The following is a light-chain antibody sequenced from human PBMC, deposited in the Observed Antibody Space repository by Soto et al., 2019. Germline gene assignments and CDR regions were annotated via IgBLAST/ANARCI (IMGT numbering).Light chain of an antibody. V-gene: IGKV1-27*01. J-gene: IGKJ1*01. Sequence: DIQMTQSPSSLSASVGDRVTITCRASQGISNYLAWYQQKPGKVPKLLIYAASTLQSGVPSRFSGSGSGTDFTLTIRRLQPEDVSTYYCQKYNSASWTFGQGTKVAIK. CDR1: QGISNY. CDR3: QKYNSASWT. CDR2: AAS.